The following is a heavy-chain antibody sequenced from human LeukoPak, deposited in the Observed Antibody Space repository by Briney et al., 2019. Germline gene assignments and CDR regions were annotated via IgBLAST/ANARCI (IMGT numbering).Heavy chain of an antibody. Sequence: GGSLRLSCVVSGFTFSTYAMSWVRQAPWKGLEWVSAISGSGGSTYYADSVKGRFTISRDNSKNTLYLQMNSLRAEDTAVYYCAKGYSSGWSGFSAFDYWGQGTLVTVSS. V-gene: IGHV3-23*01. CDR1: GFTFSTYA. CDR3: AKGYSSGWSGFSAFDY. D-gene: IGHD6-19*01. J-gene: IGHJ4*02. CDR2: ISGSGGST.